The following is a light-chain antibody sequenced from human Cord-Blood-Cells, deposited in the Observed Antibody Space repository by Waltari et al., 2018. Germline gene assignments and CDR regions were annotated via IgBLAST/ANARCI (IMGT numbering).Light chain of an antibody. CDR1: KLGDKY. CDR3: QAWDSSTAWDVV. J-gene: IGLJ2*01. V-gene: IGLV3-1*01. CDR2: QDS. Sequence: SYELTQPPSVSVSPGQTASITCSGDKLGDKYACWYQQKPGQSPVLVIYQDSKRPSGIPGRFSGSNSGNTATLTIGGTQAMDEADYYCQAWDSSTAWDVVFGGGTKLTVL.